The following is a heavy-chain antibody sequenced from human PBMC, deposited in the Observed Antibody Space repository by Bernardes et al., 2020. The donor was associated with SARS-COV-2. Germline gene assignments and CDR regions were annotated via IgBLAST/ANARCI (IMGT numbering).Heavy chain of an antibody. CDR2: IYSGGST. J-gene: IGHJ6*02. V-gene: IGHV3-66*02. CDR1: GFTVRSTY. D-gene: IGHD2-15*01. CDR3: ARDLVVYGMDV. Sequence: GGSLRLSCAASGFTVRSTYMSWVRQAPGPGLEWVSVIYSGGSTYYADSVKGRFTISRDNSKNTLYLQMNSLRAEDTAVYYCARDLVVYGMDVWGQGTTVTVSS.